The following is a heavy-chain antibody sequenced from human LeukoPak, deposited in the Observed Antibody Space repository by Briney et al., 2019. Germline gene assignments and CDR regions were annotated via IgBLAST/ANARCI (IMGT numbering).Heavy chain of an antibody. J-gene: IGHJ4*02. CDR2: IYDSGST. V-gene: IGHV4-39*01. CDR3: AKSGGYGLVDY. D-gene: IGHD1-26*01. Sequence: PSETLSLTCTVSGASISGSGYYWGWIRQPPGKGLEWIGNIYDSGSTYYNASLQSRVTISIDTSKNQFSLRLSSVTAADTAMYYCAKSGGYGLVDYWGQGTLVTVSS. CDR1: GASISGSGYY.